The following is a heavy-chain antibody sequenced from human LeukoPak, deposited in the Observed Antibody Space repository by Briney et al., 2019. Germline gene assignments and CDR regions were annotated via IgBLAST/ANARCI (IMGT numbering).Heavy chain of an antibody. D-gene: IGHD1-26*01. J-gene: IGHJ4*02. V-gene: IGHV4-39*07. Sequence: SETPSLTFTVSGGSISSSSYYWGWIRQPPGKGLEWIGSIYYSGSTYYNPSLKSRVTISVDTSKNQFSLKLSSVTAADTAVYYCARGSGSYSGDYWGQGTLVTVSS. CDR2: IYYSGST. CDR3: ARGSGSYSGDY. CDR1: GGSISSSSYY.